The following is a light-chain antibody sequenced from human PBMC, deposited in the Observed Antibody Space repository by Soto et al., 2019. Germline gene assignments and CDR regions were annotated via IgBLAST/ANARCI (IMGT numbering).Light chain of an antibody. J-gene: IGLJ2*01. CDR2: DVS. V-gene: IGLV2-11*01. Sequence: QSVLTQPRSVSGSPGQSVTISCTGTSSDVGDYNYVSWYQHHPGKAPKLMIYDVSERPSGVPDRFSGSKSGTTASLTISGLQAEDEADYYCCSYAGSYTFVVFGGGTKVTVL. CDR3: CSYAGSYTFVV. CDR1: SSDVGDYNY.